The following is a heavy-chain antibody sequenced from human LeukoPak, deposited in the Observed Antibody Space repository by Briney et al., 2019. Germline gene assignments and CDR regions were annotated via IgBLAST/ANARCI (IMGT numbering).Heavy chain of an antibody. Sequence: SETLSLTCTASGGSISSRSYYWGWIRQPPGKGLEWIGSIYYSGTTYYKPSLKSRVTISVDMSKNQFSLRLRSVAAADTAVYYCARGRRYCSGGSCYSTSVVHWFDPWGQGTLVTVSS. V-gene: IGHV4-39*01. CDR1: GGSISSRSYY. D-gene: IGHD2-15*01. J-gene: IGHJ5*02. CDR3: ARGRRYCSGGSCYSTSVVHWFDP. CDR2: IYYSGTT.